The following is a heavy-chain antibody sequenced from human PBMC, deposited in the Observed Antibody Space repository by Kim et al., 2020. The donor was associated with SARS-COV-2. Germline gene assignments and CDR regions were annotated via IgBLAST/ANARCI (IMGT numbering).Heavy chain of an antibody. V-gene: IGHV3-48*02. J-gene: IGHJ4*02. D-gene: IGHD2-8*01. CDR3: ARGRGGYCANGVCYFDD. Sequence: SVKGRFTISRDNAKNSMHLKMNSLRDEDTAVYYCARGRGGYCANGVCYFDDWGQGTLVTVSS.